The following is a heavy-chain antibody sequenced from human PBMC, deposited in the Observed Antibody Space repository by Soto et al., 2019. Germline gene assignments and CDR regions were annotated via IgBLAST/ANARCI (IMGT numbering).Heavy chain of an antibody. CDR3: ARGSVDTVDSSGFYDY. D-gene: IGHD3-22*01. Sequence: SETLSLTCAVYGGSFSTYYWSWIRHPPGKGLEWIGEINHSGGTSYNPSLKSRVTISVDTSKSQFSLKLTSVTAADRAVYYCARGSVDTVDSSGFYDYWGQATPVTVSS. J-gene: IGHJ4*02. CDR2: INHSGGT. CDR1: GGSFSTYY. V-gene: IGHV4-34*01.